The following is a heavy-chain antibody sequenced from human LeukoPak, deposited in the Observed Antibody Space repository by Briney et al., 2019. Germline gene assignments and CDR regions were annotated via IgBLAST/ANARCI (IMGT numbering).Heavy chain of an antibody. J-gene: IGHJ4*02. V-gene: IGHV4-59*01. CDR1: GGSISSYY. Sequence: SETLSLTCTVSGGSISSYYWNWIRQPPGKGLEWIGYIYYSGSTNYNPSLKSRVTISVDTSKNQFSLKLSSVTAADTAVYYCARSVRDDILTGFDYWGQGTLVTVSS. CDR2: IYYSGST. CDR3: ARSVRDDILTGFDY. D-gene: IGHD3-9*01.